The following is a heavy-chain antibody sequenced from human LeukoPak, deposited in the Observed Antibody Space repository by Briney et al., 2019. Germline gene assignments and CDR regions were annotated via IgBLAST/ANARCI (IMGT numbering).Heavy chain of an antibody. CDR3: ARDRVVPAGPDAFDI. V-gene: IGHV4-59*12. J-gene: IGHJ3*02. CDR2: IYYPRST. CDR1: GASLTTYY. D-gene: IGHD2-2*01. Sequence: SETLSLTCTVSGASLTTYYRSWVRQPPGKGLEWIGFIYYPRSTDYNPSLQSRVIISVDASKNQISLNLISLTAADTAVYYCARDRVVPAGPDAFDIWGQGTMVTVSS.